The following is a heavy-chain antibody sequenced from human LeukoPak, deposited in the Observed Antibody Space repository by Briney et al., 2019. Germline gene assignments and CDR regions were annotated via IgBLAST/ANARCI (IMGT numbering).Heavy chain of an antibody. V-gene: IGHV3-15*01. CDR1: GFTFSNAW. D-gene: IGHD3-9*01. CDR2: IKSKTDGGTT. CDR3: TTDYDILTGYYTDY. Sequence: GGSLRLSCAASGFTFSNAWMSWVRQAPGKGLEWVGRIKSKTDGGTTDYAAPVKGRFTISRDDSKNTLYLQMNSLKTEDTAVYYCTTDYDILTGYYTDYWGQGTLVNVSS. J-gene: IGHJ4*02.